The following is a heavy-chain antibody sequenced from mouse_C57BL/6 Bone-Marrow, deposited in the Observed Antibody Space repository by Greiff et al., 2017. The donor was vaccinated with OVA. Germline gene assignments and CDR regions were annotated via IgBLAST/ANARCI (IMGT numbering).Heavy chain of an antibody. CDR3: VPLLLRWYFDG. D-gene: IGHD1-1*01. V-gene: IGHV1-82*01. Sequence: VQLQESGPELVKPGASVKISCKASGYAFSSSWMNWVKQRPGKGLEWIGRIYPGDGDTNYNGKFKGKATLTADKSSSTAYMQLSSLTSEDSAVYFCVPLLLRWYFDGWGTGTTVTVSS. CDR2: IYPGDGDT. CDR1: GYAFSSSW. J-gene: IGHJ1*03.